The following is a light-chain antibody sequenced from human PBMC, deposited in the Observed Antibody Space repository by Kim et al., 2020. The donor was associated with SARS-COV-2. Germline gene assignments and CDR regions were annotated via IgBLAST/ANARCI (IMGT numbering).Light chain of an antibody. CDR3: QQGNTFPLT. Sequence: DIQMTQSPSSVSASVGDRVTITCRASQPISGFLGWYQQKLGKAPKLLIYSASSLQSGVPSRFSDSGSGTDFTLTISSLQPGDSAIYYCQQGNTFPLTFGPGTKVDIK. V-gene: IGKV1-12*01. CDR1: QPISGF. CDR2: SAS. J-gene: IGKJ3*01.